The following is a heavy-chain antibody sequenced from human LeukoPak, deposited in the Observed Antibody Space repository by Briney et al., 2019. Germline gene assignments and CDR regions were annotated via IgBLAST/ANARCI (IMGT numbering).Heavy chain of an antibody. Sequence: GSSVKVSCKASGGTFSSYAISWVRQAPGQGLEWMGGVIPIFGTANYAQKFQGRVTITADESTSTAYMELSSLRSEDTAVYYCARGDCTNGVCFDYWGQGTLVTVSS. D-gene: IGHD2-8*01. CDR2: VIPIFGTA. CDR3: ARGDCTNGVCFDY. CDR1: GGTFSSYA. V-gene: IGHV1-69*01. J-gene: IGHJ4*02.